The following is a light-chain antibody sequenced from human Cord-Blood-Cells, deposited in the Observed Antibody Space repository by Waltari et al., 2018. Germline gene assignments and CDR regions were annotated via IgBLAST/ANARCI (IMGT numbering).Light chain of an antibody. Sequence: DIQMTQSPSSLSASVGDRVTITCRASQSISSYLNWYHQKPGKAPKLLIYAASSWQSGVPSRFSGSGSGTDFTLTISSLQPEDFATYYCQQSYSTPRTFGGGTKVEIK. V-gene: IGKV1-39*01. CDR2: AAS. CDR3: QQSYSTPRT. J-gene: IGKJ4*01. CDR1: QSISSY.